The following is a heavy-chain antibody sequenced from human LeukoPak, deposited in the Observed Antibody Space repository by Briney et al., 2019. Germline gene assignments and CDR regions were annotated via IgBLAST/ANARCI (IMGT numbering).Heavy chain of an antibody. Sequence: GGSLRLSCAASGFTFSSYAMSWVRQAPGKGLEWVSAISGSGGSTYYADSVKGRFTISRDNSKNTLYLQMNSLRAEDTAVYYCANDPEIIVGASYFDYWGQGTLVTVSS. CDR3: ANDPEIIVGASYFDY. D-gene: IGHD1-26*01. J-gene: IGHJ4*02. CDR1: GFTFSSYA. V-gene: IGHV3-23*01. CDR2: ISGSGGST.